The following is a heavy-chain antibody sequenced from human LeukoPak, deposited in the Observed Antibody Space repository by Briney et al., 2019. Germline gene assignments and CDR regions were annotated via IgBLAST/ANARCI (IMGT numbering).Heavy chain of an antibody. Sequence: SAKVSCKASGGTFSSSAISWVRQAPGQGLEWMGRIIPILGIANYAQKFQGRVTITADKSTSTAYMELSSLRSEDTAVYYCAIAARYFDYWGQGTLVTVSS. CDR1: GGTFSSSA. CDR3: AIAARYFDY. J-gene: IGHJ4*02. V-gene: IGHV1-69*04. CDR2: IIPILGIA.